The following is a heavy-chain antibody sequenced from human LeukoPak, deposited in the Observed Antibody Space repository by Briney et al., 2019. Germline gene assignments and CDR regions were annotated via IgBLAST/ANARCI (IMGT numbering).Heavy chain of an antibody. Sequence: NPSETLSLTCAVYGGSFSGYYWSWIRQPPGKGLEWIGEINHSGSTNYNPSLKSRVTISLDTSKNQFSLKLSSVTAADTAVYYCARVNNLYYYDSSGYNTHSFDYWGQGTLVTVSS. J-gene: IGHJ4*02. CDR2: INHSGST. V-gene: IGHV4-34*01. D-gene: IGHD3-22*01. CDR1: GGSFSGYY. CDR3: ARVNNLYYYDSSGYNTHSFDY.